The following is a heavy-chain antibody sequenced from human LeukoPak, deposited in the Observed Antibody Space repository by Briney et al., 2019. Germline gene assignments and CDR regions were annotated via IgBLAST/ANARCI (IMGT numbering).Heavy chain of an antibody. CDR1: GGSFSGYY. V-gene: IGHV4-34*01. CDR2: INHSGST. CDR3: ARARKLRYFDWLNFDY. Sequence: PSETLSLTCAVYGGSFSGYYWSWIRQPPGKGLEWIGEINHSGSTNYNPSLKSRVTISVDTSKNQFSLKLSSVTAADTAVYYCARARKLRYFDWLNFDYWGQGTLVTVSS. D-gene: IGHD3-9*01. J-gene: IGHJ4*02.